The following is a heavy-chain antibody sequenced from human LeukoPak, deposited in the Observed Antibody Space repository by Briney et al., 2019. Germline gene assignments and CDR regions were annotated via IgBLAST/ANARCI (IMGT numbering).Heavy chain of an antibody. CDR1: GGSFSGHY. D-gene: IGHD1-14*01. Sequence: SETLSLTCAVYGGSFSGHYWNWLRQPPGKGLEWIGEINHSGSTNYNPSLKGRVTISADTSKNQFSLNVRSVTAADTAVYFCARGLNNPYYYYYYMDVWGKGTTVTVSS. J-gene: IGHJ6*03. V-gene: IGHV4-34*01. CDR3: ARGLNNPYYYYYYMDV. CDR2: INHSGST.